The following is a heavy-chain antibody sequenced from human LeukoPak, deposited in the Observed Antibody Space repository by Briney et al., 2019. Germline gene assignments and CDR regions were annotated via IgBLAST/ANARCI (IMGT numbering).Heavy chain of an antibody. J-gene: IGHJ4*02. CDR2: ISSSSSTI. CDR1: GFTFSSYS. Sequence: GGSLRLSCAASGFTFSSYSMNWVRQAPGKGLEWVPYISSSSSTIYYADSVKGRFTISRDNAKNSLYLQMNSLRDEDTAVYYCARDLYYDSSGYYDYWGQGTLVTVSS. V-gene: IGHV3-48*02. CDR3: ARDLYYDSSGYYDY. D-gene: IGHD3-22*01.